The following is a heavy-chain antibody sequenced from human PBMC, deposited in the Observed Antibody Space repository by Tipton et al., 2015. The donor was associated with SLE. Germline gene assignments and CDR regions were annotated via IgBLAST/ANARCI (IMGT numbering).Heavy chain of an antibody. CDR3: ARDRLGIGIDY. CDR1: GGSISSYY. Sequence: TLSLTCTVSGGSISSYYWSWIRQPPGKGLEWIGYIYYSGSTNYNPSLKSRVTISVDTSKNQFSLKLSSVTAADTAVYYCARDRLGIGIDYWDQGTLVTVSS. CDR2: IYYSGST. V-gene: IGHV4-59*01. D-gene: IGHD7-27*01. J-gene: IGHJ4*02.